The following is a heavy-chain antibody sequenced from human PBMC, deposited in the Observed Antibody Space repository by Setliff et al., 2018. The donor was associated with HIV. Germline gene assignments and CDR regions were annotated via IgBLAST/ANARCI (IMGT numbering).Heavy chain of an antibody. CDR3: ARDPFEYYYDSSGREAYMDV. CDR2: IYHSGST. D-gene: IGHD3-22*01. V-gene: IGHV4-38-2*02. CDR1: GYSISSGYY. Sequence: SETLSLTCAVSGYSISSGYYWGWIRQPPGKGLEWIGSIYHSGSTYYNPSLKSRVTISVDTSKNQFSLKLSSVTAADTAVYYCARDPFEYYYDSSGREAYMDVWGKGTTVTVPS. J-gene: IGHJ6*03.